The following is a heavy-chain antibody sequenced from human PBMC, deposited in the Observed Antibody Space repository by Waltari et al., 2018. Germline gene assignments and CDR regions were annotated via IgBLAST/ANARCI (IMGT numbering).Heavy chain of an antibody. CDR1: GGPFTDYP. CDR2: ISHRCVT. J-gene: IGHJ5*01. Sequence: QVQLHQWGAGLLKPSEPLSLTCPVSGGPFTDYPRRWIRQPPGKGLEWIGEISHRCVTHYNPSLRSRVTMSVDTIKKQFSLMLTSVTAADTAVYFCARTWGNSPPLGWFDPWGRGTRVTISS. D-gene: IGHD7-27*01. V-gene: IGHV4-34*01. CDR3: ARTWGNSPPLGWFDP.